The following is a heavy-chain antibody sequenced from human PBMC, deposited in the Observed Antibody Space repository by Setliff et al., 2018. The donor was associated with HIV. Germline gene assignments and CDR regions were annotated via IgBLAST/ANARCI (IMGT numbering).Heavy chain of an antibody. Sequence: PSETLSLTCTVSGGSISSYYWSWIRQPPGKGLEWIGYIYYTGSTNYNPSLKSRVTVSVDPSKNQFSLNLRSVTAADTAVYFCARHTTWFSGYFDNWGQGALVTVSS. J-gene: IGHJ4*02. D-gene: IGHD3-10*01. CDR3: ARHTTWFSGYFDN. CDR2: IYYTGST. CDR1: GGSISSYY. V-gene: IGHV4-59*08.